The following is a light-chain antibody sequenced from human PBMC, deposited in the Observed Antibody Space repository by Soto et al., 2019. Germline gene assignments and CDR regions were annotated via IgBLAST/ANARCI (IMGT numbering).Light chain of an antibody. V-gene: IGLV2-14*01. CDR3: SSYTRSSTQV. CDR2: EVS. Sequence: QSVLTQPASVSGSPGQSITISITGTNRDVVGYNYASWFQQHPVKTTKLMIYEVSNRPSGVSNRFSGSKSGNTASLTISSVQAEDDADYYCSSYTRSSTQVFGTGTKVNV. J-gene: IGLJ1*01. CDR1: NRDVVGYNY.